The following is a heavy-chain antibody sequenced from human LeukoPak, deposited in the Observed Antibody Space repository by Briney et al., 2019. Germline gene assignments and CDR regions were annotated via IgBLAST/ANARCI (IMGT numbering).Heavy chain of an antibody. CDR3: ARDQIAVAGRSRYNWFDP. Sequence: PGGSLRLSCAASGFTFSDYYMSWIRQAPGKGLEWVSYISSSGSTIYYADSVKGRFTISRDNAKNSLYLQMNSLRAEDTAVYYCARDQIAVAGRSRYNWFDPWGQGTLVTVSS. V-gene: IGHV3-11*01. CDR1: GFTFSDYY. J-gene: IGHJ5*02. D-gene: IGHD6-19*01. CDR2: ISSSGSTI.